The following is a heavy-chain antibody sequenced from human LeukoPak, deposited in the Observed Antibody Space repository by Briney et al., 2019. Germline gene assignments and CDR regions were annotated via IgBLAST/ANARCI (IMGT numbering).Heavy chain of an antibody. Sequence: GGSLRLSCAASGFSFSSYGMHWVRQAPGKGLEWVAVIWNDASHDNYVDSVRGRFTISRDNSKNTLYLQMNSLRAEDTAVYYCARSWFGELWSPNHLYNWFDPWGQGTLVTVSS. V-gene: IGHV3-33*01. D-gene: IGHD3-10*01. CDR1: GFSFSSYG. CDR3: ARSWFGELWSPNHLYNWFDP. CDR2: IWNDASHD. J-gene: IGHJ5*02.